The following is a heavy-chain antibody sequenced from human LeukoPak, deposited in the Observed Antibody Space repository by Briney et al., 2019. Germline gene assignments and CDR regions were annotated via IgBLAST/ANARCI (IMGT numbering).Heavy chain of an antibody. Sequence: SETLSLTCTVSGYSISSGYYWGWIRQPPGKGLEWIGSIYHSGSTYYNASLKSRVTISVDTSKNQFPLKLSSVTAADTAVYYCARGGYGDYGPDAFDIWGQGTMVTVSS. D-gene: IGHD4-17*01. V-gene: IGHV4-38-2*02. CDR1: GYSISSGYY. CDR2: IYHSGST. CDR3: ARGGYGDYGPDAFDI. J-gene: IGHJ3*02.